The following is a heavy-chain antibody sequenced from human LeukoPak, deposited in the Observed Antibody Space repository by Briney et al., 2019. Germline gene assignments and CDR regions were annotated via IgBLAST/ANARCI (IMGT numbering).Heavy chain of an antibody. J-gene: IGHJ4*02. CDR2: VNLQGST. CDR1: GGSINNTNW. CDR3: ARGGGPYRPLDY. V-gene: IGHV4-4*02. Sequence: SETLSLTCGVSGGSINNTNWGTWVRQPPGKGLEWIGEVNLQGSTNYNPSLKSRVAISVDKSENHISLKLTSVTAADTAVYYCARGGGPYRPLDYSGQGTLVTVAS.